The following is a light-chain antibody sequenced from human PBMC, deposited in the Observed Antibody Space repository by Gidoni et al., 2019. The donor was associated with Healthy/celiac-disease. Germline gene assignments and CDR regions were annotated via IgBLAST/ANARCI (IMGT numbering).Light chain of an antibody. Sequence: LVLTQSPATLSLSPGERATLSCRASQSVSSYLAWYQQKPGQAPRLLIYDASNRATGIPARFSGSGSGTDFTLTISSLEPEDFAVYYCQQRSNWRATFGQGTRLEIK. CDR2: DAS. CDR3: QQRSNWRAT. J-gene: IGKJ5*01. V-gene: IGKV3-11*01. CDR1: QSVSSY.